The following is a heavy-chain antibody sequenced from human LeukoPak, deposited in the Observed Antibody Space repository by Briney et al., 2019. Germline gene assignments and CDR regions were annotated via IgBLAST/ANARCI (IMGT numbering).Heavy chain of an antibody. D-gene: IGHD2-2*01. Sequence: PGGSLRLSCAASGLTFRSYWMTWVRQAPGKGLELVANIKQDGSEKYYVDSVKGRFTISRDNAKNSLYLQMSSVRAEDTAVYYCARVGCTSTSCLANWGQGTLVTVSS. J-gene: IGHJ4*02. CDR3: ARVGCTSTSCLAN. V-gene: IGHV3-7*01. CDR2: IKQDGSEK. CDR1: GLTFRSYW.